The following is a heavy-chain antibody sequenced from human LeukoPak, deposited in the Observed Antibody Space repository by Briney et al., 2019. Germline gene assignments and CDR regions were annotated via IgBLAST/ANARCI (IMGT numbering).Heavy chain of an antibody. D-gene: IGHD5-12*01. V-gene: IGHV4-39*07. CDR3: ARTGYSGYDIDY. CDR2: IYHSGST. CDR1: GGSISTYY. J-gene: IGHJ4*02. Sequence: SETLSLTCTVSGGSISTYYWGWIRQPPGKGLEWIGSIYHSGSTYYNPSLKSRVTISVDTSKNQFSLKLSSVTAADTAVYYCARTGYSGYDIDYWGQGTLVTVSS.